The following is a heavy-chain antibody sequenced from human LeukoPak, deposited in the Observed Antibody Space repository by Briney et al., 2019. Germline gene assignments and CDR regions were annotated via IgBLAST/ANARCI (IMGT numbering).Heavy chain of an antibody. V-gene: IGHV3-7*01. D-gene: IGHD6-6*01. J-gene: IGHJ5*02. CDR2: IKPDGSEG. Sequence: GGSLRLSCAASGFSFSNSWMTWVRQAPGSGLEWVASIKPDGSEGYYVDSVKGRFTISRDNAKNSLYLQINSLRGEGPAVYPGTPQYRSSSFAWGQGTLVTASS. CDR1: GFSFSNSW. CDR3: TPQYRSSSFA.